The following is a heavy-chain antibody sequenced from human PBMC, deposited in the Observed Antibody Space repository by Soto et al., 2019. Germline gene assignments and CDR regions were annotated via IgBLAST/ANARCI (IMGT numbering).Heavy chain of an antibody. V-gene: IGHV3-7*05. CDR3: ARDHSVKVVACPLLDN. CDR1: GFTYSSFW. CDR2: IKQDGSEK. Sequence: EVQLVESGGGLVQPGGSLRLSCAASGFTYSSFWMSWVRQAPGKGLEWVANIKQDGSEKDYVDSVKGRFTISRDNAKNSLYLQMNSLRVEDTAVYYCARDHSVKVVACPLLDNWGQGTLVTVSS. D-gene: IGHD3-22*01. J-gene: IGHJ4*02.